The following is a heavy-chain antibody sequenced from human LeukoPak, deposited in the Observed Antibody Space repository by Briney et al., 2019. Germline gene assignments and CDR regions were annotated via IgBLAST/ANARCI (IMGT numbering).Heavy chain of an antibody. J-gene: IGHJ3*02. CDR1: GYTFTSYD. D-gene: IGHD3-9*01. V-gene: IGHV1-8*01. Sequence: ASVKVSCKASGYTFTSYDINWMRQATGQGLEWMGWMNPNSGNTGYAQKFQGRVTMTRNTSISTAYMELSSLRSEDTAVYYCAREGRYYDILTGYYLGAFDIWGQGTMVTVSS. CDR2: MNPNSGNT. CDR3: AREGRYYDILTGYYLGAFDI.